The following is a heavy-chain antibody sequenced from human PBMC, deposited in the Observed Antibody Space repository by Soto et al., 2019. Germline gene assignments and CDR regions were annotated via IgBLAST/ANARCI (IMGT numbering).Heavy chain of an antibody. CDR3: ALDNTPGAPDYFDY. CDR2: MSPSGAEK. V-gene: IGHV3-30-3*01. Sequence: GGSLRLSCAASGFSFSTNVLHWVRQAPGKGLEWVAVMSPSGAEKYYTDSVKGRFTISRDNSKNTLYLQMNSLTTDDTAVYYCALDNTPGAPDYFDYWGQGTLVTVSS. CDR1: GFSFSTNV. D-gene: IGHD1-20*01. J-gene: IGHJ4*02.